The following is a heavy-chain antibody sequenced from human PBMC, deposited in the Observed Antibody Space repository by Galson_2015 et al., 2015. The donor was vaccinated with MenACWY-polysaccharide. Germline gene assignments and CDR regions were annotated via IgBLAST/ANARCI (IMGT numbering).Heavy chain of an antibody. CDR1: GDSVSSNSGA. Sequence: CAISGDSVSSNSGAWNWIRQSPSRGLEWLGRIYYRSKSYNDYAVSVKSRITINPDTSKNQFSLQLNSVTPEDTAVYFCARGGSGSLAPNGNAFDVWGQGTMVIVSS. CDR2: IYYRSKSYN. D-gene: IGHD3-22*01. V-gene: IGHV6-1*01. CDR3: ARGGSGSLAPNGNAFDV. J-gene: IGHJ3*01.